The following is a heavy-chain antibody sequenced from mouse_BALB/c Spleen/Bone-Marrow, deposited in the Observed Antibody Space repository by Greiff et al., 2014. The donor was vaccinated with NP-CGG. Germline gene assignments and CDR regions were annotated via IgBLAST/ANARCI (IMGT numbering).Heavy chain of an antibody. CDR2: IDPANDNT. D-gene: IGHD2-12*01. CDR3: ARGGYYSYDVGY. J-gene: IGHJ2*01. CDR1: GFSIKDTY. Sequence: EVQLQQSGTELVKPGASVKLSCTASGFSIKDTYIHWVKQRPEQGLEWIGRIDPANDNTKYDPKFQGRATITADTSSNTAYLQLSSLTSEATAVYYCARGGYYSYDVGYWGQGTTLTVSS. V-gene: IGHV14-3*02.